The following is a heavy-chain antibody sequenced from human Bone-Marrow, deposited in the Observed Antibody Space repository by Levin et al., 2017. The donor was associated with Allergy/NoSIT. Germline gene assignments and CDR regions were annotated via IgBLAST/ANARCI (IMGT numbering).Heavy chain of an antibody. D-gene: IGHD3-10*01. CDR1: GFTFSNLW. CDR2: INPGGNLK. J-gene: IGHJ4*02. CDR3: ARYPGVSYYLDY. Sequence: PGGSLRLSCAASGFTFSNLWMGWVRQAPGKGLEWVANINPGGNLKYYVDSVKGRFTISRDNAENSLYLQLNSLRAEDTAIYYCARYPGVSYYLDYWGQGTLVTVSS. V-gene: IGHV3-7*01.